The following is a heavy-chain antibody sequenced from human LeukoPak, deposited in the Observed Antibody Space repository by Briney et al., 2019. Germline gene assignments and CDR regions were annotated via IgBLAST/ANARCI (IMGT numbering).Heavy chain of an antibody. CDR2: IYSGGST. CDR3: ARDISYYDSSGSCDY. V-gene: IGHV3-66*01. CDR1: GFTVSSNY. J-gene: IGHJ4*02. D-gene: IGHD3-22*01. Sequence: GGSLRLSCAASGFTVSSNYMSWVRQAPGKGLEWVSVIYSGGSTYYADSVKGRFTISRDNSKNTLYLQMNSLRAEDTAVFYCARDISYYDSSGSCDYWGQGTLVTVSS.